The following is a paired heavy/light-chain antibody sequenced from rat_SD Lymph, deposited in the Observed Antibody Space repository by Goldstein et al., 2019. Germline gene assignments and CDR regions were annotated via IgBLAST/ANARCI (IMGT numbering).Heavy chain of an antibody. V-gene: IGHV5-20*01. Sequence: EVQLVESGGGLVQPGRSLKLSCAASGFTFSDYYMAWVRQAPTKGLEWVASISYDGGSTYYRDSVKGRFTISRDNAKSSLYLQMDSLRSEDTATYYCTTGLRRVGPFAYWGQGTLVTVSS. CDR2: ISYDGGST. D-gene: IGHD1-11*01. CDR1: GFTFSDYY. CDR3: TTGLRRVGPFAY. J-gene: IGHJ3*01.
Light chain of an antibody. CDR1: QSLLYNENKKNY. CDR3: QQYYNFPYT. CDR2: WAS. J-gene: IGKJ2-3*01. Sequence: DIVMTQTPSSQAVSAGEKVTMSCKSSQSLLYNENKKNYLAWYQQKPGQSPKLLIYWASTRESGVPDRFIGSGSGTDFTLTISSVQAEDLAVYYCQQYYNFPYTFGAGTKLELK. V-gene: IGKV8S4*01.